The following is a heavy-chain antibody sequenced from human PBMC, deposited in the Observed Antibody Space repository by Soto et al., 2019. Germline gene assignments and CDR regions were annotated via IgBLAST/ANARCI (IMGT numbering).Heavy chain of an antibody. CDR1: GGSFSDFA. CDR2: IIPMFAAT. V-gene: IGHV1-69*01. J-gene: IGHJ4*02. D-gene: IGHD2-15*01. Sequence: QVQLAQSGAEVRKPGSSVKVSCRASGGSFSDFAFSWVRQAPGQGLEWMGGIIPMFAATKYAQKFQGRVTITADASTRTVYLAHSSLTSDDSAVYYCARGGIVAVPAALSSYDDYTNYRFDSWGQGTLVSVSS. CDR3: ARGGIVAVPAALSSYDDYTNYRFDS.